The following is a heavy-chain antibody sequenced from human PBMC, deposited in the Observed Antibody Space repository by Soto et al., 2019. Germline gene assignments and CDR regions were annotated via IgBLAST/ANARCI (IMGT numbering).Heavy chain of an antibody. J-gene: IGHJ4*02. V-gene: IGHV4-34*01. CDR2: INHSGST. D-gene: IGHD3-10*01. CDR1: GGSLSGYY. Sequence: PSETLSLTCAVYGGSLSGYYWSWIRQPPGKGLEWIGEINHSGSTNYNPSLKSRVTISVDTSKNQFSLKLSSVTAADTAVYYCARASMGYYGSGRHFDYWGQGTLVTVSS. CDR3: ARASMGYYGSGRHFDY.